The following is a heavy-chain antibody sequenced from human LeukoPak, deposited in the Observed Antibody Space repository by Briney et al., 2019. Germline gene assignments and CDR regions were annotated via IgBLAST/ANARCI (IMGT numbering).Heavy chain of an antibody. CDR2: IYYSGST. Sequence: SETLSLTCTVSGGSISSSSYYWGWIRQPPGKGLEWIGSIYYSGSTYYNPSLNSRVTISVDTSKNQSSLKMSSVTAADTAVYYCARLTPRVDTAMADYYYYYGMDVWGQGTTVTVSS. J-gene: IGHJ6*02. D-gene: IGHD5-18*01. CDR3: ARLTPRVDTAMADYYYYYGMDV. V-gene: IGHV4-39*01. CDR1: GGSISSSSYY.